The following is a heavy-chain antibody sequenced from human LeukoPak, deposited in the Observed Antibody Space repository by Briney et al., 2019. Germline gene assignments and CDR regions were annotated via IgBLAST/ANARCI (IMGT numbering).Heavy chain of an antibody. D-gene: IGHD6-19*01. CDR2: IKSKTDGGTT. CDR3: TTEVFGSGWYWGY. CDR1: GFTFSSYA. V-gene: IGHV3-15*01. Sequence: PGGSLRLSCAASGFTFSSYAMSWVRQAPGKGLEWVGRIKSKTDGGTTDYAAPVKGRFTISRDDSKNTLYLQMNSLKTEDTAVYYCTTEVFGSGWYWGYWGQGTLVTVSS. J-gene: IGHJ4*02.